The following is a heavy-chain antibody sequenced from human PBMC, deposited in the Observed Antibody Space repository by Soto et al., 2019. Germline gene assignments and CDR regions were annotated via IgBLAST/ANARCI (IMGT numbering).Heavy chain of an antibody. J-gene: IGHJ6*02. V-gene: IGHV3-33*01. CDR2: IWYDGSDK. Sequence: GGSLRLSCAASGFTFSSHGMHWVRQAPGKGLEWVAVIWYDGSDKYYTDSVKGRFTISRDNSKNTLYLQMNSLRAEDTAVYSCARGNYNYYYAMDAWGQGTTVTVSS. CDR1: GFTFSSHG. CDR3: ARGNYNYYYAMDA.